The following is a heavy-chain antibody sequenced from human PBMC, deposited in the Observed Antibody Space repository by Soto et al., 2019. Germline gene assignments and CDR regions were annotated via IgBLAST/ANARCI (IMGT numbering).Heavy chain of an antibody. J-gene: IGHJ4*02. CDR3: ASEVGATTDLFDY. V-gene: IGHV3-74*01. CDR2: INGDGSTT. Sequence: EVQLVESGGGLVQPGGSLRLSCAASGFTFRTYWMNWVRQAPGEGLVWVSGINGDGSTTTYADSVKGRFTISRNNAKDTVYLQMNSLRAEDTAVYYCASEVGATTDLFDYWGQGTLVTVSS. D-gene: IGHD1-26*01. CDR1: GFTFRTYW.